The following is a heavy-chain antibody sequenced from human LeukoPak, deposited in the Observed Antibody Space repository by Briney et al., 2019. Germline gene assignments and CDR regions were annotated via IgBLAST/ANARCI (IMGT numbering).Heavy chain of an antibody. CDR1: GGTFSSYA. CDR3: ARRYYYGSGSYYKDY. J-gene: IGHJ4*02. Sequence: ASVKVSCKASGGTFSSYAISWVRQAPGQGLEWMGRIIPILGIANYAQKFQGRVTITADKSTSTAYMELSSLRSDDTAVYYCARRYYYGSGSYYKDYWGQGTLVTVSS. D-gene: IGHD3-10*01. V-gene: IGHV1-69*04. CDR2: IIPILGIA.